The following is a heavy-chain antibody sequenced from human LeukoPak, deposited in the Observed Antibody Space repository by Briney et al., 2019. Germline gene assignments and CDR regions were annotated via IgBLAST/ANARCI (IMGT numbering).Heavy chain of an antibody. V-gene: IGHV5-51*01. D-gene: IGHD4-17*01. CDR1: GYSFSSNW. J-gene: IGHJ3*02. CDR3: ARPPTTRDAFDI. CDR2: IYPGDSDT. Sequence: GESLKISCKGSGYSFSSNWIGWVRQMPGKGLVWMGIIYPGDSDTRYSPSFQGQVTISADKSISTAYLQWSSLTASDTAMYYCARPPTTRDAFDIWGQGTMVTVSS.